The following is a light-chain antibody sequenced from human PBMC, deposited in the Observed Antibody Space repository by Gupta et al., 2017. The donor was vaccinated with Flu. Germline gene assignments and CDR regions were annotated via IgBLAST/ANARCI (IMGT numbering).Light chain of an antibody. CDR2: EAS. Sequence: QSALTQPVSVSGSPGQSITISCTGTSSGVGGYNYVSWYQHHPGKAPEHMIYEASNRPSGVSNHFSGSKSGNTASLTIAGLQAEDEADYYCSSYTSSNTHVIFGGGTKLTVL. CDR3: SSYTSSNTHVI. J-gene: IGLJ2*01. CDR1: SSGVGGYNY. V-gene: IGLV2-14*01.